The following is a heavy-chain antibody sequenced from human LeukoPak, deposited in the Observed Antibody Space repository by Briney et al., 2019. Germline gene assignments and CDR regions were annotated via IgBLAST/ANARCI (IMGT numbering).Heavy chain of an antibody. Sequence: GGSLRLSCPASGFTFSSYAMSWVRQAPGKGLEWVSSISGIGGSTYYADSVKGRFTLSRDNSKNTLYLQMNSLRDEDTAVYYCAKDLDCSSTSCYKDYWGQGTLVTVSS. CDR1: GFTFSSYA. CDR2: ISGIGGST. CDR3: AKDLDCSSTSCYKDY. D-gene: IGHD2-2*02. J-gene: IGHJ4*02. V-gene: IGHV3-23*01.